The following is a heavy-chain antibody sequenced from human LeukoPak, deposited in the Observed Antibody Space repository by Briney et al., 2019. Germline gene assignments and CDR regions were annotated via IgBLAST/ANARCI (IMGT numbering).Heavy chain of an antibody. CDR3: ARGQGFGED. J-gene: IGHJ4*02. V-gene: IGHV4-59*01. CDR1: GGSINSYY. Sequence: SETLSLTCTVSGGSINSYYWSRIRQPPGKRLEWIAYMYFDGSSNYNPSLKGRVTIFLDTPKNQLSLKLTSVTPADTAVYYCARGQGFGEDWGQGTLVTVSS. CDR2: MYFDGSS. D-gene: IGHD3-10*01.